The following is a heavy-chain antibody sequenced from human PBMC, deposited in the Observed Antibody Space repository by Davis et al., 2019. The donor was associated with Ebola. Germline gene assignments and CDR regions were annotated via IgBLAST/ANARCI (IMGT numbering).Heavy chain of an antibody. V-gene: IGHV4-39*01. CDR1: GGSISSSSYY. J-gene: IGHJ6*02. CDR2: IYYSGST. Sequence: PSETLSLTCTVSGGSISSSSYYWGWIRQPPGKGLEWIGSIYYSGSTYYNPSLKSRVTISVDTSKNQFSLKLSSVTAADTAVYYCARGYCSGGSCYSNYYYYYGMDVWGQGTTVTVSS. CDR3: ARGYCSGGSCYSNYYYYYGMDV. D-gene: IGHD2-15*01.